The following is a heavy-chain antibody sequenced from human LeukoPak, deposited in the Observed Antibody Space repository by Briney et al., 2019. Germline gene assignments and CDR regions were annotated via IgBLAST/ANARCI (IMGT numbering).Heavy chain of an antibody. CDR3: ARGPRLSFDAFDF. CDR2: IYYSGST. J-gene: IGHJ3*01. V-gene: IGHV4-39*07. CDR1: GDSISRSDYY. Sequence: PSETLSLTCTVSGDSISRSDYYWGWIRQPPGKGLEWIGSIYYSGSTYFNPSLKSRVTIPVDTSKNLFSLRMSSMIAADTAVYYCARGPRLSFDAFDFWGQGTLVTVSS.